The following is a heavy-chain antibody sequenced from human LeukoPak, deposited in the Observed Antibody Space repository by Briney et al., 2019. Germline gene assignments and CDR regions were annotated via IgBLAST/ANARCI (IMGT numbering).Heavy chain of an antibody. J-gene: IGHJ4*02. CDR2: ISGSGGST. V-gene: IGHV3-23*01. Sequence: TGGSLRLSCAASGFTFSSYAMSWVRQAPGKGLEWVSAISGSGGSTYYADSVKGRFTISRDNSKDTLYLQMNSLRAEDTAVYYCAKTRYDFWSGYPKSPDYWGQGTLVTVSS. D-gene: IGHD3-3*01. CDR1: GFTFSSYA. CDR3: AKTRYDFWSGYPKSPDY.